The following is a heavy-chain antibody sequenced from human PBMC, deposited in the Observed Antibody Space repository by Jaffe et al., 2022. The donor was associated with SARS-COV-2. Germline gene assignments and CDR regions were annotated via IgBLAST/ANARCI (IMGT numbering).Heavy chain of an antibody. Sequence: QVQLVQSGAEVKKPGASVKVSCKASGYTFTGYYMHWVRQAPGQGLEWMGWINPNSGGTNYAQKFQGRVTMTRDTSISTAYMELSRLRSDDTAVYYCARDLTPVDTAINWFDPWGQGTLVTVSS. CDR2: INPNSGGT. D-gene: IGHD5-18*01. CDR1: GYTFTGYY. V-gene: IGHV1-2*02. J-gene: IGHJ5*02. CDR3: ARDLTPVDTAINWFDP.